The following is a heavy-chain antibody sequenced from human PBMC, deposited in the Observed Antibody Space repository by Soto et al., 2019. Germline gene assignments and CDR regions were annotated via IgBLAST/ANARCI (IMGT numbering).Heavy chain of an antibody. Sequence: LSETLSLTCTVSGGSISSSSYYWGWIRQPPGKGLEWIGSIYYSGSTYYNPSLKSRVTISVDTSKNQFSLKLSSVTAADTAVYYCATQSGGYYYGMDVWGQGTTVT. CDR1: GGSISSSSYY. J-gene: IGHJ6*02. D-gene: IGHD3-10*01. CDR3: ATQSGGYYYGMDV. CDR2: IYYSGST. V-gene: IGHV4-39*01.